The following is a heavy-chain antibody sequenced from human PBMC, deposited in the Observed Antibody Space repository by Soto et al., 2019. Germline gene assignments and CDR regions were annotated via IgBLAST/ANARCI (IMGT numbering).Heavy chain of an antibody. V-gene: IGHV3-30*18. CDR3: AKVVRADTTSSNFYYYSGMDV. CDR2: ISNDGSIK. J-gene: IGHJ6*02. Sequence: GGSLRLSCAASGFSFSTYGMHWVRQAPGKGLEWMVVISNDGSIKYYADSVKGRFTISRDNSKDTLFLQMNSLRGEDTAVYYCAKVVRADTTSSNFYYYSGMDVWGQGTTVTVSS. D-gene: IGHD6-6*01. CDR1: GFSFSTYG.